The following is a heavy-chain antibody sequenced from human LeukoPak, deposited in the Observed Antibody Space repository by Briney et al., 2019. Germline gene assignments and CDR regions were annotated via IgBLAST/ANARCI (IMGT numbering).Heavy chain of an antibody. V-gene: IGHV4-4*07. CDR3: ARALPYYDILTGYAGAFDY. J-gene: IGHJ4*02. CDR2: IYTSGST. Sequence: SETLSLTCTVSGGSISSYYWSWIRQPAGKGLEWIGRIYTSGSTNYNPSLKSRVTMSVDTSKNQFSLKLSSVTAADTAVYYCARALPYYDILTGYAGAFDYWGQGTLVSVSS. D-gene: IGHD3-9*01. CDR1: GGSISSYY.